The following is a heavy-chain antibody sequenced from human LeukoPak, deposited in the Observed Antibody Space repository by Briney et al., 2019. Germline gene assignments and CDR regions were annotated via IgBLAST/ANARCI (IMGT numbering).Heavy chain of an antibody. CDR1: GGSISSYY. V-gene: IGHV4-59*01. D-gene: IGHD2-15*01. CDR3: ASVGYCSGGSCYSGYFQH. Sequence: SETLSLTCTVSGGSISSYYWSWIRQPPGKGLEWIGYIYYSGSTNYNPSLKSRVTISVDTSKNQFSLKLSSVTAADTAVYYCASVGYCSGGSCYSGYFQHWGQGTLVTVSS. J-gene: IGHJ1*01. CDR2: IYYSGST.